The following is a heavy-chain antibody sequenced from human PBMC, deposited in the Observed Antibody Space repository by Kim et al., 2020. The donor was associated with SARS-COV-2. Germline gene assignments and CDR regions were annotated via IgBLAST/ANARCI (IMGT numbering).Heavy chain of an antibody. V-gene: IGHV3-53*04. J-gene: IGHJ4*02. CDR3: AGGRGDGYNPPFSFDY. CDR1: GFTVSSNY. D-gene: IGHD3-10*01. Sequence: GGSLRLSCAASGFTVSSNYMSWVRQAPGKGLEWVSVIYSGGSTYYADSVKGRFTISRHNSKNTLYLQMNSLRAEDTAVYYCAGGRGDGYNPPFSFDYWGQGTLVTVSS. CDR2: IYSGGST.